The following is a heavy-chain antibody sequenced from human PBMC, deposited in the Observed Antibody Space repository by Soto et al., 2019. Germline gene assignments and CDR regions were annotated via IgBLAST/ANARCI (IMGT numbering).Heavy chain of an antibody. CDR2: IYYSGST. D-gene: IGHD4-17*01. CDR1: GGSISSSSYY. CDR3: ARTAYGGIAYYYYGMDV. V-gene: IGHV4-39*01. Sequence: SETLSLTCTVSGGSISSSSYYWGWIRQPPGKGLEWIGSIYYSGSTYYNPSLKSRVTISVDTSKNQFSLKLSSVTAADTAVYYCARTAYGGIAYYYYGMDVWGQGTTVTVSS. J-gene: IGHJ6*02.